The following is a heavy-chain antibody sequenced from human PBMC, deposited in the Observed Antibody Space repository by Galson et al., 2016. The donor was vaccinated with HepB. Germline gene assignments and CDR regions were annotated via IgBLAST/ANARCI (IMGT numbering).Heavy chain of an antibody. V-gene: IGHV4-59*08. J-gene: IGHJ4*02. CDR3: ARHDYGDYGTPANYFDY. CDR1: GGSIGSYY. D-gene: IGHD4-17*01. Sequence: SETLSLTCTVSGGSIGSYYWSWVRQPPGKELEWIGYFYSSGSTIYNPSLKSRVTISVDTSKNQFSLKLSSVTAADTAVYYCARHDYGDYGTPANYFDYWGQGTLVIVSA. CDR2: FYSSGST.